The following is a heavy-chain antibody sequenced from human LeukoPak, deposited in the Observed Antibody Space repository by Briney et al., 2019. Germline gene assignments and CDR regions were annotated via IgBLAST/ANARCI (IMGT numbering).Heavy chain of an antibody. CDR3: ARASGIAARGYFDY. CDR1: GYTFTSYG. D-gene: IGHD6-6*01. Sequence: ASVKVSCKASGYTFTSYGISWVRQAPGQGLEWMGWISAYNGNTNYAQKLQGRVTMTADTSTSTAYMELRSLRSDDTAVYYCARASGIAARGYFDYWGQGTLVTVSS. J-gene: IGHJ4*02. CDR2: ISAYNGNT. V-gene: IGHV1-18*01.